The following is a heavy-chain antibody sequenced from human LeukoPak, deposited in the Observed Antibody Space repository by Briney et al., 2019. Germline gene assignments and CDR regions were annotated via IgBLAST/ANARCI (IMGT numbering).Heavy chain of an antibody. V-gene: IGHV3-23*01. D-gene: IGHD4-17*01. CDR2: ISGSGGST. CDR3: AKDQGDYGANREAFDI. CDR1: GFTFSSYA. Sequence: GGSLRLSCAASGFTFSSYAMGWVRQAPGKGLEWVSAISGSGGSTYYADSVKGRFTISRDNSKNTLYLQMNSLRAEDTAVYYCAKDQGDYGANREAFDIWGQGTMVTVSS. J-gene: IGHJ3*02.